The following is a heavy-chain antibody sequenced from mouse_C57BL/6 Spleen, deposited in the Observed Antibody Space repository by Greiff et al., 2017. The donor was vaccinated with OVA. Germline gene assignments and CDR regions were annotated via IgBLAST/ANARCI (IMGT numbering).Heavy chain of an antibody. V-gene: IGHV2-2*01. Sequence: QVQLKESGPGLVQPSQSLSITCTVSGFSLTSYGVHWVRQSPGKGLEWLGVIWSGGSTDYNAAFISRLSISKDNSKSQVFFKMNSVEAEDTAMYYCARDYGTPYFDGWGTGTRVTVSA. CDR1: GFSLTSYG. D-gene: IGHD1-1*01. CDR3: ARDYGTPYFDG. CDR2: IWSGGST. J-gene: IGHJ1*03.